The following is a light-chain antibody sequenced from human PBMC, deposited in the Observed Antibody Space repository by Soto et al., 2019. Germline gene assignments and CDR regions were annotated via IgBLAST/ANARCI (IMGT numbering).Light chain of an antibody. Sequence: DIQMTQSPSTLSASVGDRVTITCRASQSISSWLAWYQQKPGKAPKLLIYKASSLESGVPSRFSGSGSGTEFTLTITSLQPDAFATYYCQRYNSYSPLSFGGGTKVEIK. V-gene: IGKV1-5*03. CDR1: QSISSW. CDR2: KAS. J-gene: IGKJ4*01. CDR3: QRYNSYSPLS.